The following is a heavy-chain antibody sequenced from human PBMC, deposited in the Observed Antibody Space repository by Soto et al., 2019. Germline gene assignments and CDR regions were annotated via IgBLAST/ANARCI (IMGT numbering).Heavy chain of an antibody. CDR2: TYYRSKWYN. V-gene: IGHV6-1*01. Sequence: SETLSLTCAISGDSVSSNSAAWNWIRQSPSRGLEWLGRTYYRSKWYNDYAVSVKSRITINPDTSKNQFSLQLNSVTPEDTAVYYCAKTPLGSPAYYYYGMDVWGQGTTVTVSS. D-gene: IGHD3-16*01. J-gene: IGHJ6*02. CDR1: GDSVSSNSAA. CDR3: AKTPLGSPAYYYYGMDV.